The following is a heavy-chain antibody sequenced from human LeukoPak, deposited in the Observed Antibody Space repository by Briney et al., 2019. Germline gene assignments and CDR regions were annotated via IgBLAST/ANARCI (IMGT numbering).Heavy chain of an antibody. J-gene: IGHJ4*02. D-gene: IGHD3-10*01. CDR3: ATALYGSGSYYVGY. CDR2: FDPEDGET. Sequence: ASVKVSCKVSGYTLTELSMHWVRQAPGKGLEWMGGFDPEDGETIYAQKFQGRVTMTEGTSTDTAYMELSSLRSEDTAVYYCATALYGSGSYYVGYWGQGTLVTVSS. V-gene: IGHV1-24*01. CDR1: GYTLTELS.